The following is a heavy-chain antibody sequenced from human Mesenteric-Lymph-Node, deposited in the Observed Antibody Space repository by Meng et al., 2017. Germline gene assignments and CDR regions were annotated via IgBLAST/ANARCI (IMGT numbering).Heavy chain of an antibody. CDR2: ISYDGSNK. CDR3: ARGLWFGGFLPEGDY. V-gene: IGHV3-30*04. D-gene: IGHD3-10*01. Sequence: GGSLRLSCAASGFTFSSYAMHWVRQAPGKGLEWVAAISYDGSNKYYADSVKGRFTISRDNSKNTLYLQMNSLRAEDTAVYYCARGLWFGGFLPEGDYWGQGTLVTVSS. CDR1: GFTFSSYA. J-gene: IGHJ4*02.